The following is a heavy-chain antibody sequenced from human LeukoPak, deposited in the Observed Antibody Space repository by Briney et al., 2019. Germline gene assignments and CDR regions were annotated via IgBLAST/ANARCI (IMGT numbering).Heavy chain of an antibody. D-gene: IGHD3-22*01. CDR3: ARGEGITMNH. V-gene: IGHV4-4*02. Sequence: PSGTLSLACAVSGGSISSSNWWSWVRQPPGQGLEWIGEIYHSGSTNYNPSLKSRVTMSVDTSKNQFSLKLSSVTAADTAVYYCARGEGITMNHWGQGTLVTVSS. CDR2: IYHSGST. CDR1: GGSISSSNW. J-gene: IGHJ5*02.